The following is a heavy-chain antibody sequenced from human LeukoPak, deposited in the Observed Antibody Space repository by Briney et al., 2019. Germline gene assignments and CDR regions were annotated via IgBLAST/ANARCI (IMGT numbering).Heavy chain of an antibody. J-gene: IGHJ4*02. CDR2: VYYSGNT. CDR3: ARHHAEILVPND. Sequence: SETLSLTCTVSGGYIISRSHYWGWIRQPPGKGLEWIGSVYYSGNTYYNPSLKTRATISIDTPTSKNQFSLTLSSVTAADTAAYYCARHHAEILVPNDWGQGTLVTVSS. CDR1: GGYIISRSHY. V-gene: IGHV4-39*01. D-gene: IGHD1-1*01.